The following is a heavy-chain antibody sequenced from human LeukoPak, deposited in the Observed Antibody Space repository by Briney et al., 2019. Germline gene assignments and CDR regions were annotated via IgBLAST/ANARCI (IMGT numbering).Heavy chain of an antibody. CDR2: ISAYNGNT. J-gene: IGHJ4*02. CDR1: GYTFTSYG. CDR3: ASTRLLPEIKDYGDYAY. V-gene: IGHV1-18*01. D-gene: IGHD4-17*01. Sequence: ASVKVSCKASGYTFTSYGISWVRQAPGQGLEWMGWISAYNGNTNYAQKLQGRVTVTTDTSTSTAYMELRSLRSDDTAVYYCASTRLLPEIKDYGDYAYWGQGTLVTVSS.